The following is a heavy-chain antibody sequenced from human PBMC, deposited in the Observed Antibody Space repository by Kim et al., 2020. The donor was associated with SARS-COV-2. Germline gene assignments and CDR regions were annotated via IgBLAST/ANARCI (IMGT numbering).Heavy chain of an antibody. Sequence: KGRFTISRDNAKNSLYLQMNSLRAEDTAVYYCAREGEQQLSYYYYYGMDVWGQGTTVTVSS. CDR3: AREGEQQLSYYYYYGMDV. J-gene: IGHJ6*02. V-gene: IGHV3-11*06. D-gene: IGHD6-13*01.